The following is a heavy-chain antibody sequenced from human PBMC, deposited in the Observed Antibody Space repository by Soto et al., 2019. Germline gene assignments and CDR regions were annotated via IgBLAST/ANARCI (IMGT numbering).Heavy chain of an antibody. Sequence: SETLSLTCSVSGASVSSGSFYWSWIRQPPGKGLEWIGFIYNNETFNYNPSLKSRVTLSVDTSKHQFSLKLRSVTAADTAVYYCARVPLRYSSSHNFDSWGHGALVTVSS. CDR1: GASVSSGSFY. CDR2: IYNNETF. J-gene: IGHJ4*01. D-gene: IGHD6-19*01. V-gene: IGHV4-61*01. CDR3: ARVPLRYSSSHNFDS.